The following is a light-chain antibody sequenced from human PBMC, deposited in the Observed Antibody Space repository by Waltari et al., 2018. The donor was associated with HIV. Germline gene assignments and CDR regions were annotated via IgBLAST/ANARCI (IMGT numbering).Light chain of an antibody. CDR3: QQYNNWPPYT. Sequence: EIVMTQSPATLSVSPGERATLSCRASQSVSSNLAWYQQKPGQAPRLLIYGASTRATGIPARVSGSGSGTEFTLTISSLQSEDVAVYYCQQYNNWPPYTVGQGTKLEIK. V-gene: IGKV3-15*01. J-gene: IGKJ2*01. CDR2: GAS. CDR1: QSVSSN.